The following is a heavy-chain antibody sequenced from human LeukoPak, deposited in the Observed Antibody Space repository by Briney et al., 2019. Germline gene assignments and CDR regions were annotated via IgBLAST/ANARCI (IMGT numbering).Heavy chain of an antibody. CDR3: ARADSSGYFVFSPDDY. Sequence: ASVKVSCKASGYTFTSYGISWVRQAPGQGLEWMGWISAYNGNTNYAQKLQGRVTMTTDTSTSTAYMELRSLRSDDTAVYYCARADSSGYFVFSPDDYWGQGTLVTVSS. CDR2: ISAYNGNT. V-gene: IGHV1-18*01. CDR1: GYTFTSYG. J-gene: IGHJ4*02. D-gene: IGHD6-19*01.